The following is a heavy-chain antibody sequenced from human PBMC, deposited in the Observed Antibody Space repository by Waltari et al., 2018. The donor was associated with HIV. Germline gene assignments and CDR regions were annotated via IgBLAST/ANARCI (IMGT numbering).Heavy chain of an antibody. V-gene: IGHV4-39*01. CDR2: VYYLGST. J-gene: IGHJ1*01. D-gene: IGHD1-26*01. Sequence: QLQLQESGPGLVKPSETMSLTCTVAGDSISRSPYYVGWIRQPPGEGLEWIGSVYYLGSTYYSPSLKSRVTISLDTSKNRFSLKLNSVTAADTAVYYCARTYTGSSQYFQLWGQGTLVTVSS. CDR3: ARTYTGSSQYFQL. CDR1: GDSISRSPYY.